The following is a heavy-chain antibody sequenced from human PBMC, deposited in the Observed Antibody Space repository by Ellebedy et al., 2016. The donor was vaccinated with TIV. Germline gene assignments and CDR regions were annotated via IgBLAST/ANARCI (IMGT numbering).Heavy chain of an antibody. CDR3: ATDGPGDPHAKPYYHYYGMDV. CDR2: FDPEDDET. V-gene: IGHV1-24*01. Sequence: AASVKVSCKASGYTFTGYYMHWARQAPGQGLEWMGGFDPEDDETVFAQNFQGRVTMTEDTFTDTAYMELSSLRSEDTAVYYCATDGPGDPHAKPYYHYYGMDVWGQGTTVTVSS. CDR1: GYTFTGYY. D-gene: IGHD2-2*01. J-gene: IGHJ6*02.